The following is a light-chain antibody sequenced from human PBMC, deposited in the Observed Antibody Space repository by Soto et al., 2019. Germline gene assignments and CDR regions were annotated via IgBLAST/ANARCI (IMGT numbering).Light chain of an antibody. CDR2: SAS. J-gene: IGKJ4*01. CDR3: QQLNGYQLA. CDR1: QAMSTY. V-gene: IGKV1-9*01. Sequence: DIQLTQSPSFLSASVGDTVTITCRASQAMSTYLAWYQQKPGKVPKLLIRSASTLQSGVPSRFSGGGSGTEFTLTISTLQPDDSGIYYCQQLNGYQLAFGGGTNVEIK.